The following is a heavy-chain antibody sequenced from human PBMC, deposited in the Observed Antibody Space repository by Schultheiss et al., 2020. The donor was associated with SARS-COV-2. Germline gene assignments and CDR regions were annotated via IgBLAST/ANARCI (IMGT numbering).Heavy chain of an antibody. Sequence: SETLSLTCAVYGGSISSSSYYWSWIRQHPGKGLEWIGYIYYSGSTNYNPSLKSRVTISVDTSKNQFSLKLSSVTAADTAVYYCARKTQLLYAFDIWGQGTMVTVSS. CDR2: IYYSGST. CDR3: ARKTQLLYAFDI. J-gene: IGHJ3*02. D-gene: IGHD2-2*01. V-gene: IGHV4-31*11. CDR1: GGSISSSSYY.